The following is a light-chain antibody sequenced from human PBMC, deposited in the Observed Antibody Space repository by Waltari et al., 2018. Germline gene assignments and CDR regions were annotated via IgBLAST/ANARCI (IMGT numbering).Light chain of an antibody. Sequence: QSVLTQPPSVSGAPGQRVTISCTGSSSNFGAGYDVQWYQQLPGTAPKLVIYGNSNRPSGVPDRFSGAKSGTSASLAITGLQAEDEADYYCQSYDSSLSGSLFGGGTKLTVL. V-gene: IGLV1-40*01. CDR2: GNS. J-gene: IGLJ2*01. CDR1: SSNFGAGYD. CDR3: QSYDSSLSGSL.